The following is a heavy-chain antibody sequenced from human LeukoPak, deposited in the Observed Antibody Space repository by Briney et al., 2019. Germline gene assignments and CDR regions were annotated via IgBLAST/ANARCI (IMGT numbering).Heavy chain of an antibody. V-gene: IGHV3-23*01. CDR3: AKAHHGDYFFYFDY. J-gene: IGHJ4*02. D-gene: IGHD4-17*01. CDR1: GFTFSNHG. Sequence: GGSLRLSCAASGFTFSNHGMNWVRQAPGKGLEWVSGISPSGDITYYADSVKGRFTISRDNSKNTLYLQMNSLRAEDTAVYYCAKAHHGDYFFYFDYWGQGTLVTVSS. CDR2: ISPSGDIT.